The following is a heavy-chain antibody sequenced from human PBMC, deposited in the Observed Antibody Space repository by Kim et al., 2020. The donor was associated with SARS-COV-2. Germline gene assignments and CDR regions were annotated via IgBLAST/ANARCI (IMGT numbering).Heavy chain of an antibody. D-gene: IGHD2-15*01. CDR2: IIPIFGTA. Sequence: SVKVSCKASGGTFSSYAISWVRQAPGQGLEWMGGIIPIFGTANYAQKFQGRVTITADESTSTAYMELSSLRSEDTAVYYCATSNSRYCSGGSCYRHAILPWGQGTLVTVSS. V-gene: IGHV1-69*13. J-gene: IGHJ5*02. CDR3: ATSNSRYCSGGSCYRHAILP. CDR1: GGTFSSYA.